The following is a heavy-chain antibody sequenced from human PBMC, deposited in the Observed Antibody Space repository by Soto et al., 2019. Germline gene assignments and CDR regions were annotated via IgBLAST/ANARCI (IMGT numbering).Heavy chain of an antibody. D-gene: IGHD3-3*01. J-gene: IGHJ4*02. V-gene: IGHV3-23*01. Sequence: EVQLLESGGGLVQPGGSLRLSCAASGFTFSSYDMSWVRQAPGQGLEWVSAITGGGGTTYNSDSVRGRFTISRENSKNTLYLQMDSLRAEDTAVYYCAKYPRSTVFGVAGDYWGQGTLVTVSS. CDR1: GFTFSSYD. CDR2: ITGGGGTT. CDR3: AKYPRSTVFGVAGDY.